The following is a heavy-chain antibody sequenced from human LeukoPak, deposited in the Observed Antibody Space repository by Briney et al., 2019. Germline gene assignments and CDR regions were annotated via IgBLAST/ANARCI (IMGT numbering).Heavy chain of an antibody. V-gene: IGHV1-2*06. CDR1: GYTFTGYY. J-gene: IGHJ5*02. CDR3: ARAWPLYSSSWYVNWFDP. Sequence: ASVKVSCKASGYTFTGYYMHWVRQAPGQGLEWMGRINPNSGGTNYAQKFQGRVTMTRDTSISTDYMELSRLRSDDTAVYYCARAWPLYSSSWYVNWFDPWGQGTLVTVSS. CDR2: INPNSGGT. D-gene: IGHD6-13*01.